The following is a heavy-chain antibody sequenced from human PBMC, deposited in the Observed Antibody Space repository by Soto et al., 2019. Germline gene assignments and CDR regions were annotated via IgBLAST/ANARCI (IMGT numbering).Heavy chain of an antibody. CDR3: ARDLSYWSLLIDH. J-gene: IGHJ4*02. Sequence: QVQVVESGGGVVQPGGSLRLSCTASGFSLSRYGLHWIRQAPGKGLEWVAGLWSNGITRSYADSVKGRFTISRDTSENMLYLQTNSLGAEDTAVYYCARDLSYWSLLIDHWGQGTLVTVSS. D-gene: IGHD2-8*02. CDR1: GFSLSRYG. CDR2: LWSNGITR. V-gene: IGHV3-33*01.